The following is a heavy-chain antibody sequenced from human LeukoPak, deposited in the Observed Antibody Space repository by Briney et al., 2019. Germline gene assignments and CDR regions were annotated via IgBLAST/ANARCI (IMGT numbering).Heavy chain of an antibody. CDR1: GFTFRNYN. CDR3: ARQRGYCSSGVCRGWFDP. D-gene: IGHD2-8*01. J-gene: IGHJ5*02. CDR2: ISESSSFI. Sequence: PGGSLRLSCAASGFTFRNYNMNWVRQAPGKGLEWVSSISESSSFIQYADSLKGRFAISRDNAKNSLYLQMNSLRAEDAAVYYCARQRGYCSSGVCRGWFDPWGQGTLVTVSS. V-gene: IGHV3-21*01.